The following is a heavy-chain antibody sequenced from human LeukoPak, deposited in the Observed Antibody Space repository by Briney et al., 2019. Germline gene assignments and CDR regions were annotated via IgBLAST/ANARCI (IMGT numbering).Heavy chain of an antibody. CDR3: AREWRHCSGGNCNTPSGGMDV. CDR2: VSGYNGNT. CDR1: GYSFTSNG. V-gene: IGHV1-18*01. D-gene: IGHD2-15*01. Sequence: ASVKVSCKASGYSFTSNGISWVRQAPGQGLEWMGWVSGYNGNTNYVQKFQGRVTMSTDTSTTTAYMELMSLRSDDTAVYYCAREWRHCSGGNCNTPSGGMDVWGQGTTVTVSS. J-gene: IGHJ6*02.